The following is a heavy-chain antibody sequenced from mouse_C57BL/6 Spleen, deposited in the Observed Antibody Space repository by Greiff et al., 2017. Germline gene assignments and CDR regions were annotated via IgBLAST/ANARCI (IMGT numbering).Heavy chain of an antibody. Sequence: EVQVVESGGGLVQPKGSLKLSCAASGFTFNTYAMHWVRQAPGKGLEWVARIRSKSSNYATYYADSVKDRFTISRDDSQSMLYLQMNNLKTEDTAMYYCVRDSHNWAPFAYWGQGTLVTVSA. CDR3: VRDSHNWAPFAY. V-gene: IGHV10-3*01. J-gene: IGHJ3*01. CDR2: IRSKSSNYAT. D-gene: IGHD4-1*02. CDR1: GFTFNTYA.